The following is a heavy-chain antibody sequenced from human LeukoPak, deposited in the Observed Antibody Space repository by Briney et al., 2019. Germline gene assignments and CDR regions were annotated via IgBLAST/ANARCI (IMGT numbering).Heavy chain of an antibody. CDR2: ISSSSDLM. Sequence: PGGSLRLSCEASGFSLSISGMNWVRQAPGKGLEWVSYISSSSDLMSYVDSVKGRFTVSRDNAKNSLFLQMNSLRDEDTAVYFCAKKTGYDRGGMDVWGPGTTVTVSS. D-gene: IGHD3-9*01. V-gene: IGHV3-48*02. J-gene: IGHJ6*02. CDR3: AKKTGYDRGGMDV. CDR1: GFSLSISG.